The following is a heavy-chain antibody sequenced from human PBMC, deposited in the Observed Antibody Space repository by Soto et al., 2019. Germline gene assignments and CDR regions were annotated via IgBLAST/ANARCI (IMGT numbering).Heavy chain of an antibody. Sequence: GASVKVSCKASGYTFTSYDINWVRQATGQGLEWMGWMNPNSGNTGYAQKFQGRVTMTRNTSISTAYMELSSLRSEDTAVYYCARGGSDSMVRGVTYYYYYMDVWGKGTTVTVSS. D-gene: IGHD3-10*01. V-gene: IGHV1-8*01. J-gene: IGHJ6*03. CDR2: MNPNSGNT. CDR1: GYTFTSYD. CDR3: ARGGSDSMVRGVTYYYYYMDV.